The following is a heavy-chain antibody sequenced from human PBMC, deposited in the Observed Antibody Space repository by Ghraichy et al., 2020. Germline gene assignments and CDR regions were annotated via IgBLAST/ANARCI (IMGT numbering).Heavy chain of an antibody. CDR1: GFTVSSYA. CDR3: AKGSTGNTGYYFDY. J-gene: IGHJ4*02. Sequence: GGSLRLSCAASGFTVSSYALSWVRQAPGKGLEWVSAIRGSDHTTHYADSVKGRFTISRDSSKNTLYLQMNSLRVEDTAVYYCAKGSTGNTGYYFDYWGQGTLVTVSS. V-gene: IGHV3-23*01. CDR2: IRGSDHTT. D-gene: IGHD1-7*01.